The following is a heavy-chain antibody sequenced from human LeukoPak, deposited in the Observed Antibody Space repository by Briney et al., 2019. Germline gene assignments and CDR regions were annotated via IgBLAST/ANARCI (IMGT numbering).Heavy chain of an antibody. J-gene: IGHJ4*02. CDR3: ARRGVVVPAAQPFDY. Sequence: SETLSLTCAVYGGSFSGNYWSWIRQPPGKGLEWIGEINHSGSTNYNPSLKSRVTISEDTSKNQFSLKLSSVTAADTAVYYCARRGVVVPAAQPFDYWGQGTLVTVSS. V-gene: IGHV4-34*01. D-gene: IGHD2-2*01. CDR2: INHSGST. CDR1: GGSFSGNY.